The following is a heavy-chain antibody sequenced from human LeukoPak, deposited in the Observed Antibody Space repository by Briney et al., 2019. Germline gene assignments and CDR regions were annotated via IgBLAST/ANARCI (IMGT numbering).Heavy chain of an antibody. D-gene: IGHD3-22*01. V-gene: IGHV3-23*01. Sequence: GGSLRLSCAASGFTFSSYAMSWVRQAPGKGLEWVSAISGSGGSTYYADSVKGRFTISRDNSKNTLYLQMNSLRAEDTAVYYCVGPEGEDYYDSSGYLTYWGQGTLVTVSS. CDR3: VGPEGEDYYDSSGYLTY. CDR1: GFTFSSYA. CDR2: ISGSGGST. J-gene: IGHJ4*02.